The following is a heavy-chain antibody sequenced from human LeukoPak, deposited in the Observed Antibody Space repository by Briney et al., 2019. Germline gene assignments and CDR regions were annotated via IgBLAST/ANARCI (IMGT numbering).Heavy chain of an antibody. CDR2: IYYSGST. CDR3: ARVKEGEQWLAVFDI. CDR1: GGSISSYY. J-gene: IGHJ3*02. D-gene: IGHD6-19*01. V-gene: IGHV4-59*01. Sequence: SETLSLTCTVSGGSISSYYWSWIRQPPGKGLEWIGDIYYSGSTNYNPSLKSRVTISVDTSKNQFSLKLSSVTAADTAVYYCARVKEGEQWLAVFDIWGQGTMVTVSS.